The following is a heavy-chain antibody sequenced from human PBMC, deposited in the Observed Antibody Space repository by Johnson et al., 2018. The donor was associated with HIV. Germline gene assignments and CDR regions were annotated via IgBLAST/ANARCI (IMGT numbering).Heavy chain of an antibody. D-gene: IGHD2-2*01. Sequence: VQLVESGGGVVQPGGSLRLSYAASGFTFSDYYMSWIRQAPGRGLEWVSYISSRGRATYYADSVKGRITISRDNAKKTLYLQMNSLRAEDTAMYYCASDNMHAFDIWGQGTMVTVSS. CDR1: GFTFSDYY. CDR2: ISSRGRAT. CDR3: ASDNMHAFDI. J-gene: IGHJ3*02. V-gene: IGHV3-11*04.